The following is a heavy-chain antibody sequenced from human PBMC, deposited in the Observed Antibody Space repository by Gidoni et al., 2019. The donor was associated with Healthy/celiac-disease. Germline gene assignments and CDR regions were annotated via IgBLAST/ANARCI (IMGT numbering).Heavy chain of an antibody. J-gene: IGHJ4*02. V-gene: IGHV3-21*01. CDR2: ITSSSSYI. CDR1: GFTFNCCT. Sequence: EVQLVESGGGLVKPGGSLRLSWVASGFTFNCCTMNWVRQAPGKGLEWVSSITSSSSYIYYADSVKGRFTISRDNAKNSLYLQMNSLRAEDTAVYYCASYDILTDSLDYWGQGTLVTVSS. D-gene: IGHD3-9*01. CDR3: ASYDILTDSLDY.